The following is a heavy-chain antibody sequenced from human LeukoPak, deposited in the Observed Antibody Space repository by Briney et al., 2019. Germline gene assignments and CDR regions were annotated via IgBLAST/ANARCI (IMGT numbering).Heavy chain of an antibody. J-gene: IGHJ4*02. CDR3: AREGGSYGDYYFDY. D-gene: IGHD4-17*01. Sequence: ASVKVSCKASGCTFTSYYMHWVRQAPGQGLEWVGIINPSGGSTSYAQKFQGRVTVTRGTSTSTVYMELSSLRSEDTAVYYCAREGGSYGDYYFDYWGQGTLVTVSS. V-gene: IGHV1-46*01. CDR1: GCTFTSYY. CDR2: INPSGGST.